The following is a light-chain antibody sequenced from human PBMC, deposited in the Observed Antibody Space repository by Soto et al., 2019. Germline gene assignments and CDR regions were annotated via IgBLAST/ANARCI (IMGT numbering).Light chain of an antibody. CDR2: FAS. CDR3: QQYNDWPPRWT. V-gene: IGKV3-15*01. J-gene: IGKJ1*01. Sequence: ERVMTQSPATLSVSPGEKATLSCRASETVSNNLAWYQHKPGQAPRLLIYFASTRATGIPARFSGGGSGTEFTLTISSLQSEDSAVYYCQQYNDWPPRWTFGQGTKVEVK. CDR1: ETVSNN.